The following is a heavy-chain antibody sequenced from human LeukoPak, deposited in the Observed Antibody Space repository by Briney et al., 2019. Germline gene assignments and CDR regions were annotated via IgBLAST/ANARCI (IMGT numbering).Heavy chain of an antibody. CDR1: GGSFSGYY. CDR3: ARDRYYDSGSYYN. V-gene: IGHV4-34*01. J-gene: IGHJ4*02. D-gene: IGHD3-10*01. Sequence: SETLSLTCAVYGGSFSGYYWSWIRQPPGKGREWIGEINHSGSNNYNPSLKSRGTISVDTSKNQFSLKLSSVTAADTAVYYCARDRYYDSGSYYNWGQGTLVTVSS. CDR2: INHSGSN.